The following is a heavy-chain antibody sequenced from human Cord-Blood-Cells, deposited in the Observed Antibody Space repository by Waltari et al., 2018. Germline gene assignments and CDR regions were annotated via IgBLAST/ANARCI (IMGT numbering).Heavy chain of an antibody. Sequence: QVQLQESGPGLVTPSQTLPLTCTVSGGSISSADSFWRCHRQPPGKGLELIGYIYYSGSTYYNPSLKSRVTISVDTSKIQFSRKLSSVTAADTAVYYCARAGYGDAFDIWGQGTMVTVSS. CDR3: ARAGYGDAFDI. D-gene: IGHD1-1*01. CDR1: GGSISSADSF. CDR2: IYYSGST. V-gene: IGHV4-30-4*01. J-gene: IGHJ3*02.